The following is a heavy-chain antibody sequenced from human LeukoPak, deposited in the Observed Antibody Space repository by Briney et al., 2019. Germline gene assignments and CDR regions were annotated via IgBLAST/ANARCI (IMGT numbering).Heavy chain of an antibody. CDR3: ARAVSPGYCSSTSCLNWFDP. Sequence: SGPTLVKPTQTLTLTCTFSGFSLSTSGVGVGWIRQPPGKALEWLALIYWNDYKGYSPSLKSRLTIPNDNSKNHVVLTMTNMDPVDTATYYCARAVSPGYCSSTSCLNWFDPWGQGTLVTVSS. V-gene: IGHV2-5*01. CDR1: GFSLSTSGVG. J-gene: IGHJ5*02. D-gene: IGHD2-2*01. CDR2: IYWNDYK.